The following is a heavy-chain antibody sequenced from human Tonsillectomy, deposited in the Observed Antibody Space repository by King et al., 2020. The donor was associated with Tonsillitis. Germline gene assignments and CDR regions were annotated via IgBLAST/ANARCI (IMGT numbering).Heavy chain of an antibody. J-gene: IGHJ4*02. D-gene: IGHD3-3*01. V-gene: IGHV3-20*04. Sequence: VQLVESGGGVVRPGGSLRLSCAASGFTFDDYGMSWVRQAPGKGLEWVSGISWNGASTGYADFVKGRFTISRDNVKKSLFLQMNSLRAEDMAFYYCARVGPIRFLEWLPFDYWGQGTLVTVSS. CDR2: ISWNGAST. CDR1: GFTFDDYG. CDR3: ARVGPIRFLEWLPFDY.